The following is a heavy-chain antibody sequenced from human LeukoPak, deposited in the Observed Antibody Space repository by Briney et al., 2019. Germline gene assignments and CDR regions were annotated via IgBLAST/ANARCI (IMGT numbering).Heavy chain of an antibody. J-gene: IGHJ4*02. CDR3: ARDKSPIAAAGMTSDY. D-gene: IGHD6-13*01. Sequence: GGSLRLSCAASGFTFSSYEMNWVRQAPGKGLEWVSYISSSSSTIYYADSVKGRFTISRDNAKNSLYLQMNSLRAEDTAVYYCARDKSPIAAAGMTSDYWGQGTLVTVSS. V-gene: IGHV3-48*03. CDR2: ISSSSSTI. CDR1: GFTFSSYE.